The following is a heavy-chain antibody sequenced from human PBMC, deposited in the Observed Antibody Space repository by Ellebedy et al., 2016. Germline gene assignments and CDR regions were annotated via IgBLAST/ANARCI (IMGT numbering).Heavy chain of an antibody. CDR1: GYTFTSYG. V-gene: IGHV1-18*04. Sequence: ASVKVSCKASGYTFTSYGISWVRQAPGQGLEWVGWINPYDGNTNNAQNLQGRVTMTTDTSTSTAYMELRSLRFDDTAVYYCARGGENRNCGGDCFIYWGQGTLVTVSS. J-gene: IGHJ4*02. CDR3: ARGGENRNCGGDCFIY. D-gene: IGHD2-21*02. CDR2: INPYDGNT.